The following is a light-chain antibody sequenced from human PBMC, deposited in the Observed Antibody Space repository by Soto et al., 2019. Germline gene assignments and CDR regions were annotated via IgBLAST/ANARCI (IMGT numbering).Light chain of an antibody. CDR1: QSISTW. CDR3: QQYKSYWA. Sequence: IWRTQDPSSVAECVGDRVTISFRASQSISTWLAWYQQKPGKAPKALIYDVSSLESGVPSRFSGSGSGTEYTLTISSLQPDYFATYYCQQYKSYWAFGQGTKVDIK. J-gene: IGKJ1*01. CDR2: DVS. V-gene: IGKV1-5*01.